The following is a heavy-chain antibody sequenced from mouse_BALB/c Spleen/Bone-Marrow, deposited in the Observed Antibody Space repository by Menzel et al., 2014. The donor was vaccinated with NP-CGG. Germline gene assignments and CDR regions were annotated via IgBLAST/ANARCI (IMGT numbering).Heavy chain of an antibody. D-gene: IGHD1-1*01. CDR3: ARLSYYGRFAY. J-gene: IGHJ3*01. V-gene: IGHV4-1*02. CDR2: INPDSSTI. CDR1: GFDFSGYW. Sequence: EVKLMESGGGLVQPGGSLKLSCAASGFDFSGYWMSWVRQAPGKGLEWIGEINPDSSTINYTPSLKDKFIISRDNAKNTLYLQMSKVRSEDTALYYCARLSYYGRFAYWGQGTLVTVSA.